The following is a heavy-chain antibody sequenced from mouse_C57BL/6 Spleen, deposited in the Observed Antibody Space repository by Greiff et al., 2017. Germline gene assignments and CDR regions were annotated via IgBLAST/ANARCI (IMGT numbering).Heavy chain of an antibody. Sequence: EVQLVESGGDLVKPGGSLKLSCAASGFTFSSYGMSWVRQTPDKRLEWVATISSGGSYTYYPDSVKGRFTISRDNAKNTLYLQMSSLKSEDTAMYYCARHSDDGYYEYFDVWGTGTTVTVSS. J-gene: IGHJ1*03. V-gene: IGHV5-6*01. D-gene: IGHD2-3*01. CDR2: ISSGGSYT. CDR1: GFTFSSYG. CDR3: ARHSDDGYYEYFDV.